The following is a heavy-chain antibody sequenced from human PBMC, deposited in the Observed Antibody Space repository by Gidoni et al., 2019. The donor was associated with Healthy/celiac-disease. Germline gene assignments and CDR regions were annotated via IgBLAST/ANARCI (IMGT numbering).Heavy chain of an antibody. D-gene: IGHD3-22*01. V-gene: IGHV3-23*01. CDR2: ISGRGVST. Sequence: EVQLLESGGGLVQPGGSLRLPRADSGFTFSSYAMSWVRQVPGKGLEWVSAISGRGVSTYYADSVKGRFTISRDNSKNTLYLQMNSLRAEDTAVYYCAKPYNARYYYDSSGYYGDAFDYWDQGTLVTVSS. CDR1: GFTFSSYA. CDR3: AKPYNARYYYDSSGYYGDAFDY. J-gene: IGHJ4*02.